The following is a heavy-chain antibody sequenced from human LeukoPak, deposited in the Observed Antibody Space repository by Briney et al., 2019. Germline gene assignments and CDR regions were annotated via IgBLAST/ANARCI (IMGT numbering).Heavy chain of an antibody. D-gene: IGHD6-19*01. J-gene: IGHJ4*02. V-gene: IGHV3-53*01. CDR2: IYSSGST. CDR1: GFTVSSNF. Sequence: GGSLRLSCAASGFTVSSNFMSWVRQAPGKGLEWVSVIYSSGSTYYADSVKGRFTISRDNSKNTLYLQMNSLRAEDSAVYYCARDSSGWYYYFDYWGQGTLVTVSS. CDR3: ARDSSGWYYYFDY.